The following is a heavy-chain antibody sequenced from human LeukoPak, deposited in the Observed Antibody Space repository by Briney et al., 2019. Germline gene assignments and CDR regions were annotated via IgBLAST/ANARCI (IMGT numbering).Heavy chain of an antibody. D-gene: IGHD3-10*01. V-gene: IGHV1-46*01. CDR2: INPSGGST. CDR3: ARAPRDTMVRGVYYYYGMDV. Sequence: GASVKVSCKASGHTFTSYYMHWVRQAPGQGLEWMGIINPSGGSTSYAQKFQGRVTMTRDTSTSTVYMELSSLRSEDTAVYYCARAPRDTMVRGVYYYYGMDVWGQGTTVTVSS. J-gene: IGHJ6*02. CDR1: GHTFTSYY.